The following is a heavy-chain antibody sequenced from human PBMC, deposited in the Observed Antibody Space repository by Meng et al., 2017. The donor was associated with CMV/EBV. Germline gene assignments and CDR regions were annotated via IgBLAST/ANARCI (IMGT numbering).Heavy chain of an antibody. D-gene: IGHD1-26*01. Sequence: GESLKISCAASGFTFSSYWMHWVRQAPGKGLEWVSVIYSGGSTYYADSVKGRFTISRDNSKNTLYLQMNSLRAEDTAVYYCARDSGSYAWGQGTLVTVSS. CDR3: ARDSGSYA. J-gene: IGHJ4*02. CDR2: IYSGGST. V-gene: IGHV3-53*01. CDR1: GFTFSSYW.